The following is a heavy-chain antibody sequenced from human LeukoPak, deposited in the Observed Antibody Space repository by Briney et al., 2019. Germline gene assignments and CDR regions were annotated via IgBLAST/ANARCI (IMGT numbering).Heavy chain of an antibody. Sequence: PGGSLRLSCAASGFTFSSYGMSWVRQAPGKGLEWVSAISGSGGSTYYADSVKGRFTISRDNSKNTLYLQMNSLRAEDTAVYYCATEPHGIVGAGFDYWGQGTLVTVSS. CDR2: ISGSGGST. CDR1: GFTFSSYG. D-gene: IGHD1-26*01. V-gene: IGHV3-23*01. CDR3: ATEPHGIVGAGFDY. J-gene: IGHJ4*02.